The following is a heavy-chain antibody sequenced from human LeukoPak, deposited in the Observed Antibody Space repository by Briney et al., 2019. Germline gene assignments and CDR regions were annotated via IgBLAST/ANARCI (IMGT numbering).Heavy chain of an antibody. J-gene: IGHJ5*02. D-gene: IGHD3-9*01. CDR1: GGTVSSYV. V-gene: IGHV1-69*01. CDR2: VLPIFGTA. Sequence: SVKVSCKASGGTVSSYVISWVRQAPGQGLEWMGGVLPIFGTAIYAQKWQGRVTITADESTSTAYMELKSLRSEDTAIYYCARAEDQGRYFDWLPGFAPWGQGTLVIVSS. CDR3: ARAEDQGRYFDWLPGFAP.